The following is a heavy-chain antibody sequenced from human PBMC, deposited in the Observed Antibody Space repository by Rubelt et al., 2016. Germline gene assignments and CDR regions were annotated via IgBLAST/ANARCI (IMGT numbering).Heavy chain of an antibody. D-gene: IGHD2-15*01. V-gene: IGHV3-20*04. CDR1: EFTFSNYW. CDR3: ARSLNGLGSCRGVSCYSYYFDY. CDR2: ISWNGGGT. Sequence: EVQLVESGGGLVQPGGSLRVSCAASEFTFSNYWMHWVRQVPGKGLEWVSGISWNGGGTGYAASLKGRFTISRDNAKNTLYLQMNSLRAEDSALYYCARSLNGLGSCRGVSCYSYYFDYWGQGTLVTVSS. J-gene: IGHJ4*02.